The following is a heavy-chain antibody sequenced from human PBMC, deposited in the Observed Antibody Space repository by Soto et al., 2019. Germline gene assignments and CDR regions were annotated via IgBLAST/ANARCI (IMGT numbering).Heavy chain of an antibody. V-gene: IGHV3-21*01. CDR1: GFTFSSYS. Sequence: GGSLRLSCAASGFTFSSYSMNWVRQAPGKGLEWVSSISSSSSYIYYADSVKGRFTISRDNAKNSLYLQMNSLRAEDTAVYYCARPYSSGWEFDYWGQGTLVTVSS. J-gene: IGHJ4*02. CDR2: ISSSSSYI. D-gene: IGHD6-19*01. CDR3: ARPYSSGWEFDY.